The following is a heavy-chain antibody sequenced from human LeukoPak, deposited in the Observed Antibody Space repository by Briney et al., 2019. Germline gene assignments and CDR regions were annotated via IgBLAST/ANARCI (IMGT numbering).Heavy chain of an antibody. CDR1: GFTFGDYG. Sequence: GGSQRLSCAASGFTFGDYGMSWVRQAPGKGLEWVSGINWNGGSTGYADSVKGRFTISRDNAKNSLYLQMNSLRAEDTALYYCAREGAVAGNFYYFDYWGQGTLVTVSS. CDR3: AREGAVAGNFYYFDY. J-gene: IGHJ4*02. CDR2: INWNGGST. V-gene: IGHV3-20*04. D-gene: IGHD6-19*01.